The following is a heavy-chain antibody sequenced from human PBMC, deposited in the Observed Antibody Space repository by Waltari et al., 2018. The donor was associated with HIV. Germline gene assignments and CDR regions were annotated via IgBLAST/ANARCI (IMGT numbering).Heavy chain of an antibody. Sequence: QVQLIQSGAEVRDPGASVKVSCKASGYTFTGYTFTWMRQAPGQGLEWMCRINPNAGGTNYAQKFQARVTMTRDISIGTAYMELTSLRPNDTAVYYCARVTTVTGDSYFCYGMDVWGQGTTVVVSS. D-gene: IGHD4-17*01. V-gene: IGHV1-2*06. CDR2: INPNAGGT. CDR1: GYTFTGYT. CDR3: ARVTTVTGDSYFCYGMDV. J-gene: IGHJ6*02.